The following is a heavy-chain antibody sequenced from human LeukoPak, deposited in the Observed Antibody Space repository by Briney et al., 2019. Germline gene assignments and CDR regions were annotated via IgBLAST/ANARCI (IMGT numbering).Heavy chain of an antibody. CDR1: GFTFSSYG. CDR3: AKHQASQLTWGFDF. V-gene: IGHV3-33*06. J-gene: IGHJ4*02. Sequence: GGSQRLSCAASGFTFSSYGMHWVRQAPGKGLEWVAVIWYDGSNKYYADSVKGRFTISGDNSKNTLYLQMNSLRAEDTAVYYCAKHQASQLTWGFDFWGQGTLVTVSS. D-gene: IGHD3-16*01. CDR2: IWYDGSNK.